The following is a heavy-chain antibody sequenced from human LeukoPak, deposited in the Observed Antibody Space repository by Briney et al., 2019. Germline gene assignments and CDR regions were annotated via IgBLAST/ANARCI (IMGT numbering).Heavy chain of an antibody. D-gene: IGHD3-3*01. CDR3: GRGRSWGIFGVVIIFYFCF. CDR2: INPNSGGT. CDR1: GYTFTGYY. V-gene: IGHV1-2*02. Sequence: GASVKVSCKASGYTFTGYYMHWVRQAPGQGLEWMGWINPNSGGTNYAQKFQGRVTMTRDTSISTAYMELSRLRSDDTAVYYCGRGRSWGIFGVVIIFYFCFWGQGTLVTVSS. J-gene: IGHJ4*02.